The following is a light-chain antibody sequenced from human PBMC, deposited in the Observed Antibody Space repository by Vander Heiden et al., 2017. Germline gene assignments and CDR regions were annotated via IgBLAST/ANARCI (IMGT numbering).Light chain of an antibody. CDR2: AAS. CDR1: QSISSY. V-gene: IGKV1-39*01. Sequence: DIQMAQSPSSLSASVGDRVTITCRASQSISSYLNWYQQKPGKAPKLLIYAASSLQIGVPSRFSGSGSGTDFTRTISSMKTEDLATYYGQQSYRNPLTFGGGTKVXIK. J-gene: IGKJ4*02. CDR3: QQSYRNPLT.